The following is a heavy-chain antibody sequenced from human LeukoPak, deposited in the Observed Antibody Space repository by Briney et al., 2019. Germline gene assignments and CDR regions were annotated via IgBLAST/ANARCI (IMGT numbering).Heavy chain of an antibody. CDR2: MNPNSGNT. CDR3: ASGRYCSSTSCSSWFDP. CDR1: GYTFTSYD. J-gene: IGHJ5*02. V-gene: IGHV1-8*01. Sequence: GASVKVSCKASGYTFTSYDINWVRQAPGQGLEWMGWMNPNSGNTGYAQKFQGRVTMTRNTSISTAYMELSSLRSEDTAVYYCASGRYCSSTSCSSWFDPWGQGTLVTVSS. D-gene: IGHD2-2*01.